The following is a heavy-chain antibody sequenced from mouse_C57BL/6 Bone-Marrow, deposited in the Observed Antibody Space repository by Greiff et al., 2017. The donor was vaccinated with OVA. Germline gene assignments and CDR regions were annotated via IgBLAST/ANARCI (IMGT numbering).Heavy chain of an antibody. J-gene: IGHJ3*01. CDR1: GFSFNTYA. V-gene: IGHV10-1*01. D-gene: IGHD2-1*01. CDR2: IRSKSNNFAT. CDR3: VRQGGKRGFAY. Sequence: EVQLVESGGGLVQPKGSLKLSCAASGFSFNTYAMNWVRQAPGKGLEWVARIRSKSNNFATYYADSVKDRFTISRDDSESMLYLQMNNLKTEDTAMYYCVRQGGKRGFAYWGQGTLVTVSA.